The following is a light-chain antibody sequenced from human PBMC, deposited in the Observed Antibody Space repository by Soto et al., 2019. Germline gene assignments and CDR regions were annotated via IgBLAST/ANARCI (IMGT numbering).Light chain of an antibody. CDR1: XSDVGGYNS. CDR3: SSFTSSMTNV. CDR2: DVG. J-gene: IGLJ1*01. Sequence: SVLTQPASVSGSPGQSITISCXXXXSDVGGYNSVSWYQVHPGKAPNLILYDVGDRPSGVSYRFSGSKSGNTASLTISWLQAADEADYFCSSFTSSMTNVFGSGTKVTVL. V-gene: IGLV2-14*03.